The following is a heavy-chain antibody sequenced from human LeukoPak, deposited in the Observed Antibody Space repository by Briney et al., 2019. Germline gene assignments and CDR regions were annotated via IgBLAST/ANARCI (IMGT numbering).Heavy chain of an antibody. CDR3: ARGLGQYQLLLDY. Sequence: SETLSLTCTVSGGSISSYSWSWIRQPPGKGLEWIGYIYYSGSTNYNPSLKSRVTISVDTSKNQFSLKLSSVTAADTAVYYCARGLGQYQLLLDYWGQGTLVTASS. D-gene: IGHD2-2*01. V-gene: IGHV4-59*01. J-gene: IGHJ4*02. CDR2: IYYSGST. CDR1: GGSISSYS.